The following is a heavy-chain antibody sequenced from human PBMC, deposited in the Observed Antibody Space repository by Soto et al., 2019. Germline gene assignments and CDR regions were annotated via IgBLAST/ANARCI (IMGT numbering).Heavy chain of an antibody. V-gene: IGHV1-3*01. J-gene: IGHJ2*01. Sequence: QVQLVQSGAEVKKPGASVKGSCKASGYTFTSNAMHWGRKAPGQRHEWMGWINAGNGNRKYSQKFQGGGTITRDTSASTAYMELSSLRSEDTAVYYCARVPGYSVGDVWGRGTLVSVSS. CDR2: INAGNGNR. D-gene: IGHD2-21*01. CDR1: GYTFTSNA. CDR3: ARVPGYSVGDV.